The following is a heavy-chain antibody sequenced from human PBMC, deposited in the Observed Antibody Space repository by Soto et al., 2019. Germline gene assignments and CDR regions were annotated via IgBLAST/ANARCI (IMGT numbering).Heavy chain of an antibody. J-gene: IGHJ4*02. CDR3: AREDDILTGFPI. V-gene: IGHV4-4*07. Sequence: PSETLSLTCTVSGGSINTYYWNWIRQPAGKGLEWIGRIYPSGGTNYNPSLESRLTMSLDTSKNKFSLKLHAVTAADTAVYYCAREDDILTGFPIWGQGSLVTVSS. CDR2: IYPSGGT. D-gene: IGHD3-9*01. CDR1: GGSINTYY.